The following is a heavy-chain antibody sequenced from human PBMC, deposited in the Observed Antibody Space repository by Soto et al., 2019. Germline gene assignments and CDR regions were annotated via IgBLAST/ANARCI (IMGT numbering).Heavy chain of an antibody. D-gene: IGHD6-13*01. CDR2: IIPILGTT. CDR1: GGTFSTHG. J-gene: IGHJ4*02. CDR3: ARAQDFGEAGAAHFDY. Sequence: SVKVSCKASGGTFSTHGISWVRQAPGQGLEWMGRIIPILGTTNYAQKFQGRLTITADKSTSTVYMELSSLTSEDTAVFYCARAQDFGEAGAAHFDYWGQGTPVTVSS. V-gene: IGHV1-69*04.